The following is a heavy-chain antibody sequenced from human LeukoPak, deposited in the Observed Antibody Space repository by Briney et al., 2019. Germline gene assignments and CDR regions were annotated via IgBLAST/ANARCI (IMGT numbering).Heavy chain of an antibody. CDR3: ARAVPDSSGQYYYYYMDV. CDR1: GFTFSDYY. Sequence: KTGGSLRLSCAASGFTFSDYYMSWIRQAPGKGLEWVSYISSSGSTIYYADSVKGRFTISRDNAKNSLYLQMNSLRAEDTAVYYCARAVPDSSGQYYYYYMDVWGKGTTVTVSS. CDR2: ISSSGSTI. D-gene: IGHD6-19*01. J-gene: IGHJ6*03. V-gene: IGHV3-11*04.